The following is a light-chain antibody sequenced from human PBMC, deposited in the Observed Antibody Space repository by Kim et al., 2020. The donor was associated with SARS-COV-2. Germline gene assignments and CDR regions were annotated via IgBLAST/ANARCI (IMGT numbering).Light chain of an antibody. Sequence: LFPGERATLSCRASQSVVNYVAWYQQKPGQAPRLLIYDATIRATGIPTRFSGSGSGTDFTLTISSLEPEDFGVYYCQQRSGWPLTFGGGTKVDIK. CDR3: QQRSGWPLT. CDR1: QSVVNY. CDR2: DAT. J-gene: IGKJ4*01. V-gene: IGKV3-11*01.